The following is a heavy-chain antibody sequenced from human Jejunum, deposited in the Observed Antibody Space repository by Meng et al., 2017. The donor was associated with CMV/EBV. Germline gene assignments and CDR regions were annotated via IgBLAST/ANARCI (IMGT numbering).Heavy chain of an antibody. J-gene: IGHJ4*02. Sequence: GVYRGSFRCYYCAWFRQPPGRGLELIGEIHHSGNTNLKSSLRSRVTMSIDTSKRQVSLTVTSVTAADTGVYYCARRVAVTGSSFLDWGQGALVTVSS. CDR1: RGSFRCYY. D-gene: IGHD6-19*01. V-gene: IGHV4-34*01. CDR3: ARRVAVTGSSFLD. CDR2: IHHSGNT.